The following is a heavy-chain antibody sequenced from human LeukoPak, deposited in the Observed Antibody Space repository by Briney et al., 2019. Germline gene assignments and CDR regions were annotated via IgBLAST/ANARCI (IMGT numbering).Heavy chain of an antibody. CDR2: IIPIFGTA. CDR1: GGTFSSYA. V-gene: IGHV1-69*01. Sequence: AASVKVSCKASGGTFSSYAISWVRQAPGQGLEWMGGIIPIFGTANYAQKFQGRVTITADESTSTAYMELSSLRSEDTAVYYCARDADCSSTSCYDVDYWGQGTLVTVSS. CDR3: ARDADCSSTSCYDVDY. J-gene: IGHJ4*02. D-gene: IGHD2-2*01.